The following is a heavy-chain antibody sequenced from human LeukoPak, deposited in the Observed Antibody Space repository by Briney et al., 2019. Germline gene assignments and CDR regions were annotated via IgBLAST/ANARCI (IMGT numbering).Heavy chain of an antibody. D-gene: IGHD5-12*01. Sequence: GGSLTLLCAASGFAFSSLGKEWVCQAPGKGLEWVSSISSSSSYIYYADSVKGRFTISRDNAKNSLYLQMNSLRAEDTAVYYCARAESIMATIDYWGQGTLFTVSS. CDR3: ARAESIMATIDY. CDR1: GFAFSSLG. V-gene: IGHV3-21*01. CDR2: ISSSSSYI. J-gene: IGHJ4*02.